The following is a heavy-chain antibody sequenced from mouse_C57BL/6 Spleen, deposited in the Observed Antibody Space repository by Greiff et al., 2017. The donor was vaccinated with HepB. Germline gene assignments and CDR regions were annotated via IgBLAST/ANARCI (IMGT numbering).Heavy chain of an antibody. CDR3: ARKGRLRRMDYYAMDY. J-gene: IGHJ4*01. Sequence: QVQLQQPGAELVMPGASVKLSCKASGYTFTSYWMHWVKQRPGQGLEWIGEIDPSDSYTNYNQKFKGKSTLTVDKSSSTAYMQLSSLTSEDSAVYYCARKGRLRRMDYYAMDYWGQGTSVTVSS. V-gene: IGHV1-69*01. CDR2: IDPSDSYT. CDR1: GYTFTSYW. D-gene: IGHD2-4*01.